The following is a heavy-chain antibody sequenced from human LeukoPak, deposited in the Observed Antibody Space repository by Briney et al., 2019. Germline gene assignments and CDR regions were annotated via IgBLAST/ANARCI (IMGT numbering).Heavy chain of an antibody. CDR3: ARGDVGIQLWTYAFDI. J-gene: IGHJ3*02. CDR1: GFTVSTNS. V-gene: IGHV3-21*01. Sequence: GGSLRLSCTVSGFTVSTNSMSWVRQAPGKGLEWVSSISGSNSYIYYADSMKGRFTISRDNAKNSLYLQMNSLRAEDTAVYYCARGDVGIQLWTYAFDIWGQGTMVTVSS. CDR2: ISGSNSYI. D-gene: IGHD5-18*01.